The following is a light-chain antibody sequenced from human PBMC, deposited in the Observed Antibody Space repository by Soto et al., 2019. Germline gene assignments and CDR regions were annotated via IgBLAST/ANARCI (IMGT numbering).Light chain of an antibody. CDR1: QGISSY. V-gene: IGKV1-8*01. J-gene: IGKJ1*01. Sequence: AIRMIQSPSSFSASTGARVTITCRASQGISSYLAWYQQKPGKAPKLLIYAASTLQSGVPSRFSGSGSGTDFTLTISCLQSEDFATYYCQQYYSYPRTFGQGTKVDIK. CDR2: AAS. CDR3: QQYYSYPRT.